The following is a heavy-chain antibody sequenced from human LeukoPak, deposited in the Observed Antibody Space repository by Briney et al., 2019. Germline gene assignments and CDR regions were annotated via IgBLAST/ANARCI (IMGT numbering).Heavy chain of an antibody. CDR1: GFTFNSYT. CDR2: ITSIGLST. J-gene: IGHJ4*02. V-gene: IGHV3-64*01. CDR3: ARGPLYYYGSAQYYFDS. Sequence: GGSLRLSCAASGFTFNSYTVHWVRHSPGKGLEYVSAITSIGLSTYYAHSVKGRLTISRDNPKNSLYLQIGSLRIEDMAVYYCARGPLYYYGSAQYYFDSWGQGTLVTVSS. D-gene: IGHD3-10*01.